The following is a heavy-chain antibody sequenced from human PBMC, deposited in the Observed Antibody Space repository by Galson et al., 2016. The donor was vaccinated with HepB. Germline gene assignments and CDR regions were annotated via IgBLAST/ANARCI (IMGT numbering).Heavy chain of an antibody. J-gene: IGHJ4*02. CDR2: IDSDGGNT. Sequence: SLRLSCAASGFTFSGSAMHWVRQTPGKGLEHVSGIDSDGGNTYYANSVKGRFTISRDNSKNMLYLQMASLRPEDMAVYYCATAAPIGNYDDWGQRTLVTVSS. V-gene: IGHV3-64*01. CDR3: ATAAPIGNYDD. CDR1: GFTFSGSA. D-gene: IGHD1-7*01.